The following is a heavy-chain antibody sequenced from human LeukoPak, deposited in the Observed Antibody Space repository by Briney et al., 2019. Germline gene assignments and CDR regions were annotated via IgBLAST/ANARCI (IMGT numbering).Heavy chain of an antibody. CDR2: IYHSGST. Sequence: SETLSLTCAVYGGSFSGYYWSWIRQPPGKGLEWIGSIYHSGSTYYNPSLKSRVTISVDTSKNQFSLKLSSVTAADTAVYYCARPRRDYYYYYYMDVWGTRTTVTVSS. CDR1: GGSFSGYY. CDR3: ARPRRDYYYYYYMDV. J-gene: IGHJ6*03. V-gene: IGHV4-34*01.